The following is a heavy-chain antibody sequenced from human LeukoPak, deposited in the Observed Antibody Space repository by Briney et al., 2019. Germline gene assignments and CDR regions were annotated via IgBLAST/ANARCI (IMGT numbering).Heavy chain of an antibody. J-gene: IGHJ4*02. CDR3: ARDGSSGISHAADY. D-gene: IGHD3-22*01. CDR2: IKQDGNEK. CDR1: GFSFGNYW. Sequence: GGSLRLSCAASGFSFGNYWMIWVRQAPGKGLEWVANIKQDGNEKYYVDFVRGRVTISRDNAKNSLYLQMNSLRAEDTAVYYCARDGSSGISHAADYWGQGTLVTVSS. V-gene: IGHV3-7*01.